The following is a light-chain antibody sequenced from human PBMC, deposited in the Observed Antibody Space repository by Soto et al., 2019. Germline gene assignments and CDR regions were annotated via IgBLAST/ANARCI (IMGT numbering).Light chain of an antibody. Sequence: QSALTQPASVSGSSGQPITISCTGTSSDVGGYNYVSWYQQHPGKAPKLMIYEVSNRPSGVSNRFSGSKSGNTASLTISGLQAEDEADYYCSSYTSSSPLYVFGTGTKVTVL. CDR2: EVS. V-gene: IGLV2-14*01. CDR3: SSYTSSSPLYV. CDR1: SSDVGGYNY. J-gene: IGLJ1*01.